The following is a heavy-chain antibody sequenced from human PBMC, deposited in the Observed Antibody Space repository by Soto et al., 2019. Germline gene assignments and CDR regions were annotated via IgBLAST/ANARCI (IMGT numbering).Heavy chain of an antibody. D-gene: IGHD4-17*01. CDR2: IYYSGST. CDR3: ARDEMGPYGDPYYGMDV. J-gene: IGHJ6*02. Sequence: SETLSLTCTVSGGSISSGGYYWSWIRQHPGKGLEWIGYIYYSGSTYYNPSLKSRVTISADTSKNQFSLKLSSVTAADTAVYYCARDEMGPYGDPYYGMDVWGQGTTVTVSS. CDR1: GGSISSGGYY. V-gene: IGHV4-31*03.